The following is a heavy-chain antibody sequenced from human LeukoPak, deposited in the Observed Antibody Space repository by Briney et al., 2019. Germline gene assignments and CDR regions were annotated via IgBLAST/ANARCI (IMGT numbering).Heavy chain of an antibody. CDR2: IDGNGAKT. V-gene: IGHV3-23*01. CDR3: AKGGGTGYSSSWYSN. Sequence: PGGSLRLSCVASGFSFSTYGIGCVRQAPGKGLEWLSAIDGNGAKTFYADSGKGRFTISRDNSKTTLYLQMNSLRAEDTAVYYCAKGGGTGYSSSWYSNWGQGTLVTVSS. CDR1: GFSFSTYG. J-gene: IGHJ4*02. D-gene: IGHD6-13*01.